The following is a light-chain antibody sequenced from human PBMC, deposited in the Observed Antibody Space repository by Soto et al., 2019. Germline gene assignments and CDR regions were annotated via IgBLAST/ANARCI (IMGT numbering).Light chain of an antibody. CDR3: QQRTNWPQLT. CDR2: DAS. Sequence: EIVLTQSPATLSLSPGERATLSCRASQSVSRYLSWYQQKPGQAPRLLIHDASSRATGIPARFSGSGSGTEFTLTISSLEPEDVAVYYCQQRTNWPQLTFGGGTKVEIK. J-gene: IGKJ4*01. CDR1: QSVSRY. V-gene: IGKV3-11*01.